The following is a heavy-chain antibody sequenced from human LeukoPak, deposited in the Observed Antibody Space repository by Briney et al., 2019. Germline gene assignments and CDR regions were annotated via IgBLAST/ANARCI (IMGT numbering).Heavy chain of an antibody. CDR3: AHIATYYDILTGYSGHNWFDP. Sequence: GSGPTLVNPTQTLTLTCTFSGFSLSTSGVGVGWIRQPPGKALEWLALIYWNDDKRYSPSLESRLTITKDTSKNQVVLTMTNMDPVDTATHYCAHIATYYDILTGYSGHNWFDPWGQGTLVTVSS. D-gene: IGHD3-9*01. CDR2: IYWNDDK. V-gene: IGHV2-5*01. J-gene: IGHJ5*02. CDR1: GFSLSTSGVG.